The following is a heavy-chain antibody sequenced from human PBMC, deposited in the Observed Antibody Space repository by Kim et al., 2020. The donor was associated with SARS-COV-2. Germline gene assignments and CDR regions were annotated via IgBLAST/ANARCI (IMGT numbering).Heavy chain of an antibody. CDR3: ARGFNDLYYYYYYGMDV. J-gene: IGHJ6*02. D-gene: IGHD3-16*01. Sequence: GGSLRLSCAASGFTFSSYSMNWVRQAPGKGLEWVSSISSSSSYIYYADSVKGRFTISRDNAKNSLYLQMNSLRAEDTAVYYCARGFNDLYYYYYYGMDVWGQGTTVTVSS. CDR2: ISSSSSYI. CDR1: GFTFSSYS. V-gene: IGHV3-21*01.